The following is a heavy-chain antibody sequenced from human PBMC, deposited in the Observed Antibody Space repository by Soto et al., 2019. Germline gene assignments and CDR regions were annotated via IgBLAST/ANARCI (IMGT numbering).Heavy chain of an antibody. D-gene: IGHD3-10*01. J-gene: IGHJ6*02. Sequence: EVQLVESGGGLVQPGGSLRLSCAASGFTVSSNYMSWVRQAPGKGLEWVSVIYSGGSTYYADSVKGRFTISRDNSKNTLYLQMNSLRAEDTAVDYCTVTMVRGEGDVWGQGTTVTVSS. CDR3: TVTMVRGEGDV. CDR2: IYSGGST. CDR1: GFTVSSNY. V-gene: IGHV3-66*01.